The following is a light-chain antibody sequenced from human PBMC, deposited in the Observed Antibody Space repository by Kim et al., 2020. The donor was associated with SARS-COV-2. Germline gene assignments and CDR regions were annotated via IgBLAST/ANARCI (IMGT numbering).Light chain of an antibody. Sequence: VALGQTVRITCQGDSLRSYYATWYQQKPGQAPIVVIYGKNNRPSGSPDRFSGSSSGNTASLTITGTQAGDEADYYCNSRDSNDNVVFGGGTQLTVL. CDR1: SLRSYY. V-gene: IGLV3-19*01. CDR2: GKN. CDR3: NSRDSNDNVV. J-gene: IGLJ2*01.